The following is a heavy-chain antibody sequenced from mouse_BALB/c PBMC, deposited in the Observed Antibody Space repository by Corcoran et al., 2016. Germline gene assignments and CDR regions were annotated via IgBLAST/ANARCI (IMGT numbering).Heavy chain of an antibody. CDR3: ARWDWYFDV. V-gene: IGHV14-3*02. Sequence: EVQVQQSGAELVKPGASVKLSCTASGFNIKDTYIHWVKQRPEQSLEWIGRIDPANGNTKYDPKFQGKATITADTSSNTAYLQLSSLTSEDTAVYYCARWDWYFDVWGAGTTVTVSS. CDR2: IDPANGNT. J-gene: IGHJ1*01. CDR1: GFNIKDTY.